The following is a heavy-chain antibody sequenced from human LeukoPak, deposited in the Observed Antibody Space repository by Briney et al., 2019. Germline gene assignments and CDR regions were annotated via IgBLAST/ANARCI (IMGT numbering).Heavy chain of an antibody. J-gene: IGHJ4*02. CDR3: AKDDYVRGSY. Sequence: SGGSLRLSCAASGFTFSSYGMHWVRQAPGKGLEWVAFIRYDGSNKYYADSVKGRFTISRDNSKNTLYLQMNSLRAEDKAVYYCAKDDYVRGSYWGQGTLVTVPS. CDR1: GFTFSSYG. V-gene: IGHV3-30*02. D-gene: IGHD3-16*01. CDR2: IRYDGSNK.